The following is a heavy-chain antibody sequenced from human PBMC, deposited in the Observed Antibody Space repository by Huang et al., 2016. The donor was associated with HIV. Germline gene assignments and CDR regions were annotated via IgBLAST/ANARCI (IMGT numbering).Heavy chain of an antibody. CDR2: IYYAGST. D-gene: IGHD4-4*01. Sequence: QLQLQESGPGLVKPSETLSLTCTVSGGSISDTLYHWGWIRQPPGQGLEWIGSIYYAGSTFYNPSLKSRVTIFVDSSKKHVSLKLSSVTAADTAMYYCARQVGPRDMATVFDFWGPGTLVTVSS. CDR3: ARQVGPRDMATVFDF. J-gene: IGHJ4*01. CDR1: GGSISDTLYH. V-gene: IGHV4-39*01.